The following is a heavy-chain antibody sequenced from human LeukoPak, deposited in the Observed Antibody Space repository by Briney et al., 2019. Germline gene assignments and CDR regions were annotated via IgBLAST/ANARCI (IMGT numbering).Heavy chain of an antibody. CDR1: GFTFSYYW. D-gene: IGHD3-10*01. Sequence: GGSLRLSCAASGFTFSYYWMYWVRQAPGKGLVWVSHITGDRSTTNYADSVKGRFTISRDNAKNTLYLQMNSLRVEDTAVYYCVRDWFGEHIWGQGTLVTVSS. J-gene: IGHJ4*02. CDR3: VRDWFGEHI. CDR2: ITGDRSTT. V-gene: IGHV3-74*01.